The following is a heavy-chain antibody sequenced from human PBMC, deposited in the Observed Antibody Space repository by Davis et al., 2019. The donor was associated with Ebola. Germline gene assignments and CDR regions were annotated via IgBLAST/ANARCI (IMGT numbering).Heavy chain of an antibody. J-gene: IGHJ4*02. V-gene: IGHV4-34*01. CDR2: INHSGST. Sequence: PSETLSLTCAVYGGSFSGYYWSWIRQPPGKGLEWIGEINHSGSTNYNPSLKSRVTISVDTSKNQFSLKLSSVTAADTAVYYCARRSGGSPGFDYWGQGTLVTVSS. D-gene: IGHD2-15*01. CDR1: GGSFSGYY. CDR3: ARRSGGSPGFDY.